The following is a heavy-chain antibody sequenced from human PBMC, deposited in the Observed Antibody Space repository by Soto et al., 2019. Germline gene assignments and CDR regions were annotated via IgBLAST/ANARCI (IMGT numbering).Heavy chain of an antibody. V-gene: IGHV4-30-2*01. D-gene: IGHD3-9*01. CDR3: ARAFDILTGPRFDP. CDR2: IYHSGST. J-gene: IGHJ5*02. Sequence: SGTLSLTCAVSGGSIISGGYWWSWIGQPPGKGLEWIGYIYHSGSTYYNPSLKSRVTISVDRSKNQFSLKLSSVTAADTAVYYCARAFDILTGPRFDPWGQGTLVTVS. CDR1: GGSIISGGYW.